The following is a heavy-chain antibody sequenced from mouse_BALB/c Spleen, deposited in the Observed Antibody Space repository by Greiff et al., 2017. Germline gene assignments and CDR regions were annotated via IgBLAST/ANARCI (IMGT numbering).Heavy chain of an antibody. CDR3: ARGQGYDYVYYAMDY. Sequence: EVKLVESGGGLVKPGGSLKLSCAASGFTFSSYAMSWVRQSPEKRLEWVAEISSGGSYTYYPDTVTGRFTISRDNAKNTLYLEMCSLRSEDTAMYCCARGQGYDYVYYAMDYWGQGTSITVSS. J-gene: IGHJ4*01. CDR2: ISSGGSYT. D-gene: IGHD2-4*01. CDR1: GFTFSSYA. V-gene: IGHV5-9-4*01.